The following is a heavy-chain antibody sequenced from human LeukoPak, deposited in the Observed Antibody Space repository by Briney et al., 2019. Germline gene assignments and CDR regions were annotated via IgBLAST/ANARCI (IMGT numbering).Heavy chain of an antibody. CDR2: INHSGST. CDR3: ARHDYYDSSGYYLFDY. V-gene: IGHV4-34*01. CDR1: GGSFSGYY. J-gene: IGHJ4*02. Sequence: PSETLSLTCAVYGGSFSGYYWSWIRQPPGKGLEWIGEINHSGSTNYNPSLKSRVTISVDTSKNQFSLKLSSVTAADTAVYYCARHDYYDSSGYYLFDYWGQGTPVTVSS. D-gene: IGHD3-22*01.